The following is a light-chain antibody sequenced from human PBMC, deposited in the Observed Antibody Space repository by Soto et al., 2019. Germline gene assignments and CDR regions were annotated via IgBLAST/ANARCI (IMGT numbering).Light chain of an antibody. CDR2: GAS. J-gene: IGKJ1*01. Sequence: EIVMTQSPATLSVSPGERATLSCRASQSVSSNLAWYQQKPGQAPRLLIYGASTRATGIPARFSGSGSGTDFTLTISGLQSEDFAFYSCQKYNLFGQGPTLEIK. CDR3: QKYNL. CDR1: QSVSSN. V-gene: IGKV3-15*01.